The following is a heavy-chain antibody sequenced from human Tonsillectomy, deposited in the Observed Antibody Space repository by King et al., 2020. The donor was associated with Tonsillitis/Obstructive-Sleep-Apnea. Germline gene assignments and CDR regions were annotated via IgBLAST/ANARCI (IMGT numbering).Heavy chain of an antibody. CDR1: GFTFNFYS. Sequence: VQLVESGGGLIQPGGSLRLSCAASGFTFNFYSMDWVRQAPGKGLEWVSYISGSGNTIYYADSVKGRFTISRDNAKSSLYLQMNRLRDKDTAVYYCTRDIRGNYDFWSGYPGYWGQGTLVTVSS. CDR3: TRDIRGNYDFWSGYPGY. V-gene: IGHV3-48*02. CDR2: ISGSGNTI. D-gene: IGHD3-3*01. J-gene: IGHJ4*02.